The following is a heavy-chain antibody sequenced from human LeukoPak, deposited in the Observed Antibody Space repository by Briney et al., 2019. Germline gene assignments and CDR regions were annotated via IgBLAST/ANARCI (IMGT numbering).Heavy chain of an antibody. V-gene: IGHV4-34*01. CDR2: ISHSGST. J-gene: IGHJ4*02. Sequence: PSETLSLTCAVYGGPFSGYYWTWIRQPPGKGLELIGEISHSGSTNYNPSLKSRVTISVDTSKNQFSLKLRSVTAADTAVYYCARGRASYDFWSGYLFDYWGQGTLVTDSS. CDR1: GGPFSGYY. D-gene: IGHD3-3*01. CDR3: ARGRASYDFWSGYLFDY.